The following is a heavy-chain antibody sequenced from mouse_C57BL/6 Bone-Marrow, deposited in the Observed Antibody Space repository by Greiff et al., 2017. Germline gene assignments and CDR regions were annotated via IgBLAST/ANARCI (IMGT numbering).Heavy chain of an antibody. J-gene: IGHJ4*01. CDR2: IYPGDGDT. V-gene: IGHV1-82*01. Sequence: QVQLKQSGPELVKPGASVKISCKASGYAFSSSWMNWVKQRPGKGLEWIGRIYPGDGDTNYNGKFKGKATLTADKSSSTAYMELRSLTSEDSAVYFCAREGAYAMDYWGQGTSVTVSS. CDR1: GYAFSSSW. CDR3: AREGAYAMDY.